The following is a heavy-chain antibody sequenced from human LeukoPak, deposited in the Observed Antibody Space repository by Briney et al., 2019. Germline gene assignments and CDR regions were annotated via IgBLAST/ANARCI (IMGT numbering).Heavy chain of an antibody. J-gene: IGHJ4*02. CDR2: ISRNSGSI. Sequence: GGSLRLSCAASGFTLGNYAMHWVRQAPGQGLEWVSGISRNSGSIGYADSVKRRFTISRDNAKNCLYMQMNSLRAEDTALYYCARGADSSGYLSGYWGQGTLVTVSS. CDR1: GFTLGNYA. CDR3: ARGADSSGYLSGY. D-gene: IGHD3-22*01. V-gene: IGHV3-9*01.